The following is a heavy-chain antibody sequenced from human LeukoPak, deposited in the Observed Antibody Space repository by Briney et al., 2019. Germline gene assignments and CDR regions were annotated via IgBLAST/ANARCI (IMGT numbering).Heavy chain of an antibody. CDR3: GGNSGSYYGIDY. CDR2: IYYSGST. Sequence: SETLSLTCTVSGGSISSSSYYWGWIRQPPGKGLEWIGSIYYSGSTYYNPSLKSRVTISVDTYKNQFSLKLSSVTAADTAVYYCGGNSGSYYGIDYWGQGTLVTVSS. D-gene: IGHD1-26*01. CDR1: GGSISSSSYY. V-gene: IGHV4-39*01. J-gene: IGHJ4*02.